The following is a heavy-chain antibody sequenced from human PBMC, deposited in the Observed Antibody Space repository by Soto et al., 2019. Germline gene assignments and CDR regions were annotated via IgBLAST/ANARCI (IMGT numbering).Heavy chain of an antibody. CDR3: AKSNVNIAAAAPDAFDI. D-gene: IGHD6-13*01. Sequence: GGSLRLSCAASGFTFSSYAMSWVRQAPGKGLEWVSAISGSGGSTYYADSVKGRFTISRDNSKNTLYLQMNSLRAEDTAVYYCAKSNVNIAAAAPDAFDIWGQGTMVTVSS. CDR1: GFTFSSYA. V-gene: IGHV3-23*01. CDR2: ISGSGGST. J-gene: IGHJ3*02.